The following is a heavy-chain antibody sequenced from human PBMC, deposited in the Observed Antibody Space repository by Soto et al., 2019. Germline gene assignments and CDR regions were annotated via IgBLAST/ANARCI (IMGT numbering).Heavy chain of an antibody. CDR3: ARFYYDSSGYLPSPYYYYYGMDV. CDR2: IKQDGSEK. J-gene: IGHJ6*02. CDR1: GFSFSSNG. D-gene: IGHD3-22*01. Sequence: GGSLGLSCAAPGFSFSSNGMTWVGRAPGKGLEWVANIKQDGSEKYYVDSVKGRFTISRDNAKNSLYLQMNSLRAEDTAVYYCARFYYDSSGYLPSPYYYYYGMDVWGQGTTVTVSS. V-gene: IGHV3-7*04.